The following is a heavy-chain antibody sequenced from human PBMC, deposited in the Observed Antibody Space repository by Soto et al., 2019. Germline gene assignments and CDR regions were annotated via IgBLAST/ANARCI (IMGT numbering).Heavy chain of an antibody. CDR3: ERQMRGLIPHCGCLQPLIS. CDR1: GDSITGHDIF. V-gene: IGHV4-39*01. CDR2: ISHSGDT. D-gene: IGHD2-21*01. Sequence: PSETLSLTCTVSGDSITGHDIFWGWLRRPPGQGLEWIGTISHSGDTFYNPPLESRLTMSLDASKNPFSMRLTSVTAADAGVYFCERQMRGLIPHCGCLQPLISWGQGIQVTVSS. J-gene: IGHJ5*02.